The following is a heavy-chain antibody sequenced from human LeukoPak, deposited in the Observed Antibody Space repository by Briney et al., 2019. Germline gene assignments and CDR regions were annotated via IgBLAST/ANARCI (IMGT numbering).Heavy chain of an antibody. D-gene: IGHD4-17*01. CDR3: ARDLAYGDPPSGFDP. J-gene: IGHJ5*02. Sequence: ASVKVSCKASGYTFTGYYMHWVRQATGQRLEWMGWINPNGGGTNYAQKFQGRVTMTRDTSITTAYMELSSLRSDDTAVYFCARDLAYGDPPSGFDPWGQGTLVTVSS. V-gene: IGHV1-2*02. CDR2: INPNGGGT. CDR1: GYTFTGYY.